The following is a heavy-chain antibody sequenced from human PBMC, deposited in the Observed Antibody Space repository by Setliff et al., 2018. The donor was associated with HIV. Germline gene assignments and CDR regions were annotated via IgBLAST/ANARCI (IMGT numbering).Heavy chain of an antibody. CDR1: GYSFIRYW. J-gene: IGHJ1*01. D-gene: IGHD2-21*02. V-gene: IGHV5-51*01. CDR3: ATSDYGGDSGHFQH. Sequence: GESLKISCQGSGYSFIRYWIGWVRQMPGKGLEWMGIIYPGDSDPRYSPSFQGQVTISADKSISAAYLQWSSLKASDTAMYYCATSDYGGDSGHFQHWGQGTLVTVSS. CDR2: IYPGDSDP.